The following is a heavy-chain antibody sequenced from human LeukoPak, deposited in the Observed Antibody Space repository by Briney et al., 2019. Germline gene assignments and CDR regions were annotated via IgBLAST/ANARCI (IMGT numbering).Heavy chain of an antibody. Sequence: GGSLRLSCAASGFTFSSYAMHWVRQAPGKGLEWVAVISYDGSNKYYADSVKGRFTISRDNSKNTLYLQMNSPRAEDTAVYYCARFSNGAVRGVIIDDPYYYYYMDVWGKGTTVTVSS. CDR2: ISYDGSNK. CDR1: GFTFSSYA. J-gene: IGHJ6*03. CDR3: ARFSNGAVRGVIIDDPYYYYYMDV. V-gene: IGHV3-30*01. D-gene: IGHD3-10*01.